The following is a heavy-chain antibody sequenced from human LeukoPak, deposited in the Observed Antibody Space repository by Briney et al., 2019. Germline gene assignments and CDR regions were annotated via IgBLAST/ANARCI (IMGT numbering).Heavy chain of an antibody. CDR3: ARGGVDHYGSGTYYLMYYFDH. D-gene: IGHD3-10*01. J-gene: IGHJ4*02. V-gene: IGHV3-23*01. CDR2: ISGSGGST. CDR1: GFTFSSYA. Sequence: GGSLRLSCAASGFTFSSYAMSWVRQAPGKGLEWVSAISGSGGSTYYADSVKGRFTISRDNSKNTLYLQMNSLRAEDTAVYFCARGGVDHYGSGTYYLMYYFDHWGQGALVTVSS.